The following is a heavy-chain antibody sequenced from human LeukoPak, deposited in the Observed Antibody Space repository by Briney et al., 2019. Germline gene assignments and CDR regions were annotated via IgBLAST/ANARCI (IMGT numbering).Heavy chain of an antibody. CDR1: GYIFTDYA. V-gene: IGHV1-3*01. CDR2: MNAGNGNT. J-gene: IGHJ4*02. Sequence: GASVKVSCKASGYIFTDYAIHWLRQAPGQRPEWMGWMNAGNGNTKYSQKFQGRITLIRDTSAATAYMELSSLRHDDLAVYYCARGRKYTPGYRVTELGSGYSDYWGQGTLVTVSS. D-gene: IGHD3-9*01. CDR3: ARGRKYTPGYRVTELGSGYSDY.